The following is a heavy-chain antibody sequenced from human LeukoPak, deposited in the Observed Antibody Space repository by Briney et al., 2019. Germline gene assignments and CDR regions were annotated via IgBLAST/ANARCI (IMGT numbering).Heavy chain of an antibody. CDR3: AKIPPPEDIVVVPAAHDAFDI. CDR2: ISYDGSNK. Sequence: PGGSLRLSCAASGFTFSSYGMHWVRQAPGKGLEWVAVISYDGSNKYYADSVKGRFTISRDNSKNTLYLQMNSLRAEDTAVYYCAKIPPPEDIVVVPAAHDAFDIWGQGTMVTASS. D-gene: IGHD2-2*01. CDR1: GFTFSSYG. J-gene: IGHJ3*02. V-gene: IGHV3-30*18.